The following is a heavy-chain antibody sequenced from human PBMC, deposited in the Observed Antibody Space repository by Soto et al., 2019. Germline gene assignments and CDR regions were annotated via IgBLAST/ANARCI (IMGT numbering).Heavy chain of an antibody. CDR2: IYSGGST. CDR1: GFTVSSNY. Sequence: CLRLSCAASGFTVSSNYMSWVRQAPGKGLEWVSVIYSGGSTYYADSVKGRFTISRDNSKNTLYLQMNSLRAEDTAVYYCAREAGYYYYFDYWGQGTLVTVSS. D-gene: IGHD3-10*01. J-gene: IGHJ4*02. V-gene: IGHV3-53*01. CDR3: AREAGYYYYFDY.